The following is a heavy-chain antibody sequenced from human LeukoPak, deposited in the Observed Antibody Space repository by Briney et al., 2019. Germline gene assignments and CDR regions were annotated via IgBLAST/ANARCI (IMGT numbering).Heavy chain of an antibody. V-gene: IGHV4-39*01. D-gene: IGHD6-13*01. CDR2: IYNSGST. CDR1: SGSFSTSTYS. CDR3: ARRADSSWSNFDY. Sequence: PSETLSLTCIVSSGSFSTSTYSWGWIRQPPGKGLEWIGSIYNSGSTYYNPSLKSRVTISVDTSKNRFSLNLSSVSAADTAVYYCARRADSSWSNFDYWGQGTLVTVSS. J-gene: IGHJ4*02.